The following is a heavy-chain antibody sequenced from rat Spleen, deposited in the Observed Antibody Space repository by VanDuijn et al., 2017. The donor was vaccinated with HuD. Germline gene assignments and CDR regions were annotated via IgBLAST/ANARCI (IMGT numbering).Heavy chain of an antibody. J-gene: IGHJ2*01. CDR1: GYSITSSYR. Sequence: EVLLQESGPGLVKPSQSLSLTCSVTGYSITSSYRWNWIRKFPGNKLEWRGYINSAGSTNYNPSPKSRISITRDTSRNQFFLQVNSVTTEDTATYYCARRHYGYTDYFDYWGQGVMVTVSS. CDR3: ARRHYGYTDYFDY. CDR2: INSAGST. V-gene: IGHV3-3*01. D-gene: IGHD1-9*01.